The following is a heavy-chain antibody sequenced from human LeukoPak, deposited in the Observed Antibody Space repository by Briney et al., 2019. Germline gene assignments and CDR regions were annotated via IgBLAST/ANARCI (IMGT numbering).Heavy chain of an antibody. J-gene: IGHJ4*02. D-gene: IGHD3-16*01. CDR1: GDSISSYY. CDR3: ARGGGTLDY. V-gene: IGHV4-59*01. CDR2: IYDSGKT. Sequence: SETLSLTCTVSGDSISSYYWSWIRQPPGKGLEWIGYIYDSGKTNYNASLISRVTISVDTSKNQFSLKLTPVTPADTAVYYCARGGGTLDYWGQGTLVTVSS.